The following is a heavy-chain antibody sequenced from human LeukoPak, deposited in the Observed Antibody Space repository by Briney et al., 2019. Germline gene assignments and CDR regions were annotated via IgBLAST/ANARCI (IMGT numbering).Heavy chain of an antibody. CDR1: GCIFTSYW. V-gene: IGHV5-51*01. CDR2: IYPGDSDT. J-gene: IGHJ6*04. CDR3: ARHVASSGSYQPDV. D-gene: IGHD1-26*01. Sequence: GESLQISCKGAGCIFTSYWIGWVRQLPGKGLEWMGIIYPGDSDTRYSPSFQGQVTISADKSISTAYLQWSSLKASDTAMYYCARHVASSGSYQPDVWGKGATVTVSS.